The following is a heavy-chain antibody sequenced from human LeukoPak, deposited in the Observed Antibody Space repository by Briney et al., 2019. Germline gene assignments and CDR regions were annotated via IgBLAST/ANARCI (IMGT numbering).Heavy chain of an antibody. J-gene: IGHJ4*02. Sequence: GGSLRLSCAASGFPFNAYWMTWVRQAPGKGLEWVANIRQDGDTKYYVDSVKGRFTISRDNAMNSLYLQMNSLRAEDTAIYYCARSLPYGTSWYGRSDFWGQGTLVTVSS. V-gene: IGHV3-7*03. CDR2: IRQDGDTK. CDR1: GFPFNAYW. CDR3: ARSLPYGTSWYGRSDF. D-gene: IGHD6-13*01.